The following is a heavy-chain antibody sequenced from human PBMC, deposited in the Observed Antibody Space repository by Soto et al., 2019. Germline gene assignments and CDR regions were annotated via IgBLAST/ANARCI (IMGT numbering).Heavy chain of an antibody. CDR1: GFTFSSYA. CDR3: AKSGYSSSRHYYYYMDV. Sequence: EVQLLESGGGLVQPGGSLRLSCAASGFTFSSYAMSWVRQAPGKGLEWVSAIIGSGGSTYYADSVKGRFTISRDNSKNTMYLQMNSLRAEDTAVYYCAKSGYSSSRHYYYYMDVWGKGTTVTVSS. J-gene: IGHJ6*03. V-gene: IGHV3-23*01. CDR2: IIGSGGST. D-gene: IGHD6-6*01.